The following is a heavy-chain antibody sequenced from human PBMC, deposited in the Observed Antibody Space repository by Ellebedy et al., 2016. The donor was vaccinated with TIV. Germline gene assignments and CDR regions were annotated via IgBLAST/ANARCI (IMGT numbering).Heavy chain of an antibody. CDR3: ARLYCPSNSCYDY. CDR2: ISSSGITI. V-gene: IGHV3-11*01. CDR1: GFTFSDYY. Sequence: GESLKISCAASGFTFSDYYMSWIRQAPGKGLEWISYISSSGITIYYADSVKGRFTISRDNAKNSLYLQMNSLRAEDTAVYYCARLYCPSNSCYDYWGQGTLVTVSS. D-gene: IGHD2-2*01. J-gene: IGHJ4*02.